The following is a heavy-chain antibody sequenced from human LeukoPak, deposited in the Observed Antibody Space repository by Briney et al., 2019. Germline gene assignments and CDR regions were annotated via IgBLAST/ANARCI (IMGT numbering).Heavy chain of an antibody. CDR2: IIPILGIA. D-gene: IGHD2-2*01. J-gene: IGHJ4*02. CDR1: GGTFSSYA. V-gene: IGHV1-69*04. Sequence: SVKVSCKASGGTFSSYAISWVRQAPGQGLEWMGRIIPILGIANYAQKFQGRVTITADKSTSTAYMELSSLRSEDTAVYYCARGGYCSSTSCYGFPYWGQGTLVTVSS. CDR3: ARGGYCSSTSCYGFPY.